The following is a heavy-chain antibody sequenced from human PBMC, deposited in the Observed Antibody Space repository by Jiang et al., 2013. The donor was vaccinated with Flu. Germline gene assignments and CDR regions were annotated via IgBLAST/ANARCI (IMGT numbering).Heavy chain of an antibody. D-gene: IGHD6-19*01. Sequence: PTQTLTLTCTFSGFSLSTSGMCVSWIRQPPGKALEWLALIDWDDDKYYSTSLKTRLTISKDTSKNQVVLTMTNMDPVDTATYYCARSSITDIAVAGTGWFDPWGQGTLVTVSS. CDR2: IDWDDDK. CDR3: ARSSITDIAVAGTGWFDP. CDR1: GFSLSTSGMC. V-gene: IGHV2-70*01. J-gene: IGHJ5*02.